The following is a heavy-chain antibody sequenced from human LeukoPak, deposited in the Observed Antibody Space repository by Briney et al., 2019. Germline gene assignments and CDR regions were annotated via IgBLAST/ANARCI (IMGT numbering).Heavy chain of an antibody. D-gene: IGHD3-3*01. CDR1: GFTFSSYA. Sequence: PGGSLRLSCAASGFTFSSYAMTWVRQVPGKGLAWLSRIDRDGLREDYADSVRGRFTISRHNAKSTTYLQMNSLRAEDTAVYYCGTSRWSGVVDSWGQGTLVTVSS. V-gene: IGHV3-74*01. J-gene: IGHJ5*01. CDR3: GTSRWSGVVDS. CDR2: IDRDGLRE.